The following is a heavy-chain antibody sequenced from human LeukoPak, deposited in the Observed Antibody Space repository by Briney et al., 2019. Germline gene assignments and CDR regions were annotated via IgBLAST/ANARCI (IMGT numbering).Heavy chain of an antibody. CDR1: GFTFSSYT. V-gene: IGHV3-21*01. CDR2: ISSSSSYI. Sequence: GGSLRLSCAASGFTFSSYTMNWVRQAPGKGLEWVSSISSSSSYINYADSVKGRFTISRDNAKNSLYLQMNSLRAEDTAVYYCAREVRIAASGRAFDMWGQGTMVTASS. CDR3: AREVRIAASGRAFDM. J-gene: IGHJ3*02. D-gene: IGHD6-13*01.